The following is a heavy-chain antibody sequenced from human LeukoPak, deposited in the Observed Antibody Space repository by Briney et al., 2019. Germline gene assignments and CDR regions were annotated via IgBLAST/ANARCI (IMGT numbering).Heavy chain of an antibody. V-gene: IGHV4-34*01. D-gene: IGHD2-2*01. J-gene: IGHJ4*02. CDR2: INHSGST. CDR3: APIGGRSSTSRVSVAY. Sequence: SETLSLTCAVYGGSFSGYYWSWIRQPPGKGLEWIGEINHSGSTNYNPSLKSRVTISVDTSKNQFSLKLSSVTAADTAVYYCAPIGGRSSTSRVSVAYWGQGTLVTVSS. CDR1: GGSFSGYY.